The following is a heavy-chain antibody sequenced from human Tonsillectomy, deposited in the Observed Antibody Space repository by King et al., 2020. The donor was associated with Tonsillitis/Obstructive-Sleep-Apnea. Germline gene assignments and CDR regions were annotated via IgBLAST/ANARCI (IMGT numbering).Heavy chain of an antibody. CDR1: GFTFSSYA. J-gene: IGHJ4*02. D-gene: IGHD5-12*01. Sequence: VQLVESGGGLVQPGGSLRLSCAASGFTFSSYAMSWVRQAPGKGLEWVSAISGSGGSTYYADSVNGRFTISRDNSKNTLYLQMNSLRTEDTAVYYCAKRGGYGRLADHWGQGTLVTVSS. CDR3: AKRGGYGRLADH. V-gene: IGHV3-23*04. CDR2: ISGSGGST.